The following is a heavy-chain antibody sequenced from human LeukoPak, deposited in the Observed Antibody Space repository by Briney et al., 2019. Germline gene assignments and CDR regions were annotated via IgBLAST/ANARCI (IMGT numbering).Heavy chain of an antibody. CDR3: GKDPNGDYVGAFDF. Sequence: GSLRLPCAASGFTFSDYALIWVRQAPGKGLEWISAIGGTGNTYYADSVKGRFTIFRDNSKNTVYLQMNSLRAEDTALYYCGKDPNGDYVGAFDFWGQGTMVTVSS. J-gene: IGHJ3*01. CDR1: GFTFSDYA. CDR2: IGGTGNT. V-gene: IGHV3-23*01. D-gene: IGHD4-17*01.